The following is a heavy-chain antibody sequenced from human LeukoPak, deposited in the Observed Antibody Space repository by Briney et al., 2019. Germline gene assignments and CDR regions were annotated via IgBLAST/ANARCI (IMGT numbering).Heavy chain of an antibody. CDR3: ARGVGITMVRGALAAYYGMDV. CDR1: GGSFSGYY. Sequence: SETLSLTCAVYGGSFSGYYWSWIRQPPGKGLEWIGEINHSGSTNYNPSLKSRVTISVDTSKNQFSLKLSSVTAADTAVYYCARGVGITMVRGALAAYYGMDVWGQGTTATVSS. V-gene: IGHV4-34*01. D-gene: IGHD3-10*01. J-gene: IGHJ6*02. CDR2: INHSGST.